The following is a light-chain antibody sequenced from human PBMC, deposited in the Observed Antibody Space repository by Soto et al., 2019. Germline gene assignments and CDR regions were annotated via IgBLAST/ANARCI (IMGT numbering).Light chain of an antibody. Sequence: DIQMTQSPSTLSASVGDRVTITCRASQSISSWLAWYQQKPGKAPKLLIYKASSLESGVPSRCSGSGSGTEFTLTISSLQPDDFATYYCQHYNSYSITFGQGTRLEIK. CDR1: QSISSW. CDR3: QHYNSYSIT. CDR2: KAS. J-gene: IGKJ5*01. V-gene: IGKV1-5*03.